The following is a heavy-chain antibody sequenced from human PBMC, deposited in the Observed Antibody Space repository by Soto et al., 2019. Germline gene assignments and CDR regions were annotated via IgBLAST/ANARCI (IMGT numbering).Heavy chain of an antibody. Sequence: EVQVVESGGGLVQPGGSLRLSCAASGFTVSNNYMTWVRQAPGKGLEWVSLIYSRGGTDYADSVKGRFTLSRDNSKKMVYLQMNSLRVEDTAVYYCARGGSGSQTVGYWGQGARVTVSS. V-gene: IGHV3-66*01. D-gene: IGHD1-26*01. J-gene: IGHJ4*02. CDR1: GFTVSNNY. CDR2: IYSRGGT. CDR3: ARGGSGSQTVGY.